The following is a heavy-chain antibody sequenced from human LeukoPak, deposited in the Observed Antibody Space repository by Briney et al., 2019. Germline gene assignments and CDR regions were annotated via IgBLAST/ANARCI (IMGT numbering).Heavy chain of an antibody. CDR2: ISSTGST. J-gene: IGHJ3*02. CDR1: GGSISSGGHY. V-gene: IGHV4-61*02. D-gene: IGHD1-26*01. Sequence: SETLSLTCTVSGGSISSGGHYWSWIRQPAGKGLEYLGRISSTGSTNYNPSLKSRVTMSVDTSKNQFSLKLSSVTAADTAVYYCAGGPISGSYYGMDAFDIWGQGTMVTVSS. CDR3: AGGPISGSYYGMDAFDI.